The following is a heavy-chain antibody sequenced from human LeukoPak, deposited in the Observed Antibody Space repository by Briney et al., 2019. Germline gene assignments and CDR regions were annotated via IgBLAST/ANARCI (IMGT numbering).Heavy chain of an antibody. J-gene: IGHJ5*02. CDR3: AAGQNWFDP. Sequence: SVKVSCKASGFTFINSAMQWVRQARGQRLEWIGWIVVGTGNTNYAQKFQGRVTITRDMSTSTAYMELSTLRSEDTAVYYCAAGQNWFDPWGQGTLVTVSS. CDR2: IVVGTGNT. V-gene: IGHV1-58*02. CDR1: GFTFINSA.